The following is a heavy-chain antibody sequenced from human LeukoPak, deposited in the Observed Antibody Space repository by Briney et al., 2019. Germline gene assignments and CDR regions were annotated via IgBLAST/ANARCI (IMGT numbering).Heavy chain of an antibody. CDR1: GYTFTSYY. J-gene: IGHJ4*02. CDR2: INPSGGST. CDR3: ARGGRKWLAQNYFDY. V-gene: IGHV1-46*01. D-gene: IGHD6-19*01. Sequence: GASVKVSCKASGYTFTSYYMHWVRQAPGQGLEWMGIINPSGGSTSYAQKFQGRVTMTRDTSTSTVYMELSSLRSEDTAVYYCARGGRKWLAQNYFDYWGQGTLVTVSS.